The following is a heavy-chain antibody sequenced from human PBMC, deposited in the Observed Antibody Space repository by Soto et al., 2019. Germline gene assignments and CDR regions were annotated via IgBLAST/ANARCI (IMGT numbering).Heavy chain of an antibody. CDR3: ARVVEEDFWGGYYYYYMDV. D-gene: IGHD3-3*01. CDR2: INHSGST. J-gene: IGHJ6*03. CDR1: GGSFSGYY. V-gene: IGHV4-34*01. Sequence: SETLSLTCAVYGGSFSGYYWSWIRQPPGKGLEWIGEINHSGSTNYNPSLKSRVTISVDTSKNQFSLKLSSVTAADTAVYYCARVVEEDFWGGYYYYYMDVWGKGTTVTVSS.